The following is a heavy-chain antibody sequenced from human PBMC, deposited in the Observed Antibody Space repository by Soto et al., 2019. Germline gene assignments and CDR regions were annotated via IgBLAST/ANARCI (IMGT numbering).Heavy chain of an antibody. CDR2: IRSKAYGGTT. V-gene: IGHV3-49*03. CDR1: GFTFGDYA. D-gene: IGHD2-15*01. CDR3: TRVIVVVVAAYLNYYHCYLLAF. Sequence: PGGSLRLSCTASGFTFGDYAVSWFRQAPGKGLEWVGFIRSKAYGGTTEYAASVKGRFTISRDDSKSIAYLQMNSLKTEDTAVYYCTRVIVVVVAAYLNYYHCYLLAFSGQGTTVTVSS. J-gene: IGHJ6*02.